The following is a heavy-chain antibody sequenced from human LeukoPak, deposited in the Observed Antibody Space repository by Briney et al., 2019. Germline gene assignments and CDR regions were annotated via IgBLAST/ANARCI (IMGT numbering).Heavy chain of an antibody. Sequence: PGGSLRLSCAASGFTFSSYAMHWVRQAPGKGLEWVAVISYDGSNKYYADSVKGRFTISRDNSKNTLYLQMNSLRAEDTAVYYCARDLSNYDILTGYYSNWFDPWGQGTLVTVSS. D-gene: IGHD3-9*01. CDR2: ISYDGSNK. J-gene: IGHJ5*02. CDR1: GFTFSSYA. CDR3: ARDLSNYDILTGYYSNWFDP. V-gene: IGHV3-30-3*01.